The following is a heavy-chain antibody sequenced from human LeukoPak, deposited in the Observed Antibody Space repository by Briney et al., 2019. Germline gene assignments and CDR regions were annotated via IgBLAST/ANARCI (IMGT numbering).Heavy chain of an antibody. D-gene: IGHD7-27*01. CDR2: IYYSGST. CDR1: GGSISSSSYY. Sequence: SETLSLTCTVSGGSISSSSYYWGWIRQPPGKGLEWIGSIYYSGSTYYNPSLKSRVTISVDTSKNQFSLKLSSVTAADTAVYYCARGLGRPYWYFDLWGRGTLVTVSS. CDR3: ARGLGRPYWYFDL. J-gene: IGHJ2*01. V-gene: IGHV4-39*07.